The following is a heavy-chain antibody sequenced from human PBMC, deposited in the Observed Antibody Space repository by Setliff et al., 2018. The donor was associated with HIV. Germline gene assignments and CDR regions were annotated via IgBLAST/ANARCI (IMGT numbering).Heavy chain of an antibody. Sequence: PSETLSLTCTVSGGSIRSYYWSWIRQPPGKGLEWIGEIYYSGSTNYNPSLKSRVTISVDTSRNQFSLKLSSVTAADTAVYYCARDDILTGYYTGFDYWGQGTLVTVSS. V-gene: IGHV4-59*08. CDR3: ARDDILTGYYTGFDY. J-gene: IGHJ4*02. CDR2: IYYSGST. D-gene: IGHD3-9*01. CDR1: GGSIRSYY.